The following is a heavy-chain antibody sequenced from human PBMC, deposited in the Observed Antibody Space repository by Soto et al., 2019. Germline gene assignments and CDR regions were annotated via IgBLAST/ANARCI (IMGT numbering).Heavy chain of an antibody. V-gene: IGHV3-30*18. CDR1: GFTFSSYG. D-gene: IGHD2-21*02. Sequence: QVQLVESGGGVVQPGRSPRLSCAASGFTFSSYGMHWVRQAPGKGLEGVAVISYDGSNKYYADSVKGRFTISRDNSKNTLYLQMNSLRAEDTAVYYCAKDSRIVVVTAPYDYWGQGTLVTVSS. CDR2: ISYDGSNK. CDR3: AKDSRIVVVTAPYDY. J-gene: IGHJ4*02.